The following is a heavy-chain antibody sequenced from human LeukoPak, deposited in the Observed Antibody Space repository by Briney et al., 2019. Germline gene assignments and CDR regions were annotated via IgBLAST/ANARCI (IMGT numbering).Heavy chain of an antibody. CDR2: IPYDGSNK. V-gene: IGHV3-30*02. J-gene: IGHJ4*02. D-gene: IGHD5-12*01. Sequence: GGSLRLSCAASGFTFSTYVMHWVRQAPGKWLEWVAFIPYDGSNKYYADSVKGRFTISRDNSKNTLYLQMNSLRAEDTAVYYCARGPSGYHNTGGQGTLVTVSS. CDR3: ARGPSGYHNT. CDR1: GFTFSTYV.